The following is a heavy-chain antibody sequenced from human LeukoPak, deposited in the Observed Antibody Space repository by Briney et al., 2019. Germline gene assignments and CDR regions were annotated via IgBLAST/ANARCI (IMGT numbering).Heavy chain of an antibody. CDR3: ARAFIVSYGDAEFDY. CDR1: GGSISSGGYY. J-gene: IGHJ4*02. CDR2: SYYSGST. D-gene: IGHD4-17*01. Sequence: SETLSLTCTVSGGSISSGGYYWSWIRQPPGKGLEWIGYSYYSGSTYCNPSLKVRVTISVDTHKNQFSLKLSSVTAADTAVYYCARAFIVSYGDAEFDYWGQGTLVTVSS. V-gene: IGHV4-30-4*08.